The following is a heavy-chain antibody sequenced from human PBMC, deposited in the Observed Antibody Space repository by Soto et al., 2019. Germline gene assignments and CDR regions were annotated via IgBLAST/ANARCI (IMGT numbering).Heavy chain of an antibody. J-gene: IGHJ4*02. CDR3: ARGSYYSGWV. Sequence: SQTLSLTCAISGDSVSSTSAAWSWIRQSPSRGLEWLGRTYYRSKWYSDYAVSVKSRITINPDTSKNQFSLQLNAVTPEDTAVYYCARGSYYSGWVWGQGTLVTVSS. V-gene: IGHV6-1*01. D-gene: IGHD6-19*01. CDR1: GDSVSSTSAA. CDR2: TYYRSKWYS.